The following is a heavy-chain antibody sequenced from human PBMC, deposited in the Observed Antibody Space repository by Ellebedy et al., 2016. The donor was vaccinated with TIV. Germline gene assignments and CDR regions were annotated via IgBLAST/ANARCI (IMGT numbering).Heavy chain of an antibody. CDR1: GFSFSNAW. J-gene: IGHJ4*02. CDR3: STPRFNWNY. CDR2: IKSKTDGEEV. D-gene: IGHD3-3*01. V-gene: IGHV3-15*01. Sequence: PGGSLRLSCAVSGFSFSNAWLSLVRQAPGKGLEWVGRIKSKTDGEEVAYAAPVKDRFTISRDDSKSTLYLQMNSLQTDDTAVYYCSTPRFNWNYWGQGTLVTVSS.